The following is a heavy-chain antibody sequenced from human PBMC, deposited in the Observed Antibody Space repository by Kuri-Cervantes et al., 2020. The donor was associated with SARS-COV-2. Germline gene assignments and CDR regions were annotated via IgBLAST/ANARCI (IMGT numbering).Heavy chain of an antibody. CDR1: GSTFSSYD. D-gene: IGHD2-2*01. Sequence: GESLKISCAACGSTFSSYDMHWVRQATGKGPEWVSAIGTAGDTYYPGSVKGQFTISRENAKNSLYLQMNSLRAEDTAVYYCARDFPEYQLPFDTHADYWGQGTLVTVSS. J-gene: IGHJ4*02. V-gene: IGHV3-13*03. CDR2: IGTAGDT. CDR3: ARDFPEYQLPFDTHADY.